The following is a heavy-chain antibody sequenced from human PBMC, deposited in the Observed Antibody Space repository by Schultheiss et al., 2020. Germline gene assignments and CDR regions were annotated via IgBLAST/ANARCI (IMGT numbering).Heavy chain of an antibody. Sequence: SETLSLTCTVSGGSISSGGYYWSWIRQHPGKGLEWIGYIYYSGSTYYNPSLKSRVTISVYTSKNQFSLKLSSVTAADTAVYYCARAYYYGSGSYVHLDYWGQGTLVTVSS. CDR1: GGSISSGGYY. CDR2: IYYSGST. J-gene: IGHJ4*02. D-gene: IGHD3-10*01. V-gene: IGHV4-31*03. CDR3: ARAYYYGSGSYVHLDY.